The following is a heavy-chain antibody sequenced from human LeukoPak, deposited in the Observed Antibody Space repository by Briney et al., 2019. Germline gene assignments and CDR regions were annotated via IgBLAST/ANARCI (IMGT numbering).Heavy chain of an antibody. V-gene: IGHV4-4*07. CDR3: ARDKARTGYIHY. Sequence: SETLSLTCTVSGGSISSYYWSWVRQTAGKGLEWIGRIYNSGTTNFHPSLKSPVTMSLDTSKNQWSLRLTSVTAADTAVYYCARDKARTGYIHYWGQGTLITVSS. D-gene: IGHD3-9*01. J-gene: IGHJ4*02. CDR2: IYNSGTT. CDR1: GGSISSYY.